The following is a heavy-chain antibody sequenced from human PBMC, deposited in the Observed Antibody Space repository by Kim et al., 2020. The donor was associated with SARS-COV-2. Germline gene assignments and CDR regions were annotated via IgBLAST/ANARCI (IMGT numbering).Heavy chain of an antibody. D-gene: IGHD3-16*01. CDR2: INPNSGGT. J-gene: IGHJ3*02. CDR3: VRGGYDDTRALGNPFDI. Sequence: ASVKVSCKASGYTFTDYYIHWVRQAPGQGLEWMGWINPNSGGTNYAQKFQGRVTMTRDTSISTAYMELSRLRSDDTAGYNCVRGGYDDTRALGNPFDIWGQGTMVTVSS. V-gene: IGHV1-2*02. CDR1: GYTFTDYY.